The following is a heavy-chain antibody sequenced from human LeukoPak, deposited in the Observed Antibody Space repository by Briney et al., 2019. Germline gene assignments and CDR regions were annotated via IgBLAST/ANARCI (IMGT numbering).Heavy chain of an antibody. CDR2: IYSDGRT. CDR3: ARARWSNGGSVRDPYYFDY. J-gene: IGHJ4*02. Sequence: GGSLRLSCAASGFTVSTNYMSWVRQAPGKGLEWVSVIYSDGRTYYAHSVKDRVTISRDNSKNTLYLQMNSLRAEDTAVYYCARARWSNGGSVRDPYYFDYWGQGTLVTVSS. CDR1: GFTVSTNY. V-gene: IGHV3-53*01. D-gene: IGHD2-8*01.